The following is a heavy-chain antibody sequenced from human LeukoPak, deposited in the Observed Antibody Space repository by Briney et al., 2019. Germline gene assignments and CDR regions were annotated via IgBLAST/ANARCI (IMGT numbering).Heavy chain of an antibody. J-gene: IGHJ4*02. CDR2: IYASGENT. Sequence: GGSLRLSCAASGFTFSSYAMTWVRQAPGKGLEWVSGIYASGENTYYADSVKGRFTISRDNSKNTLYPQMNSLRGEDTAVYYCVRGLRELPYWGQGTLVTVSS. D-gene: IGHD1-26*01. CDR1: GFTFSSYA. V-gene: IGHV3-23*01. CDR3: VRGLRELPY.